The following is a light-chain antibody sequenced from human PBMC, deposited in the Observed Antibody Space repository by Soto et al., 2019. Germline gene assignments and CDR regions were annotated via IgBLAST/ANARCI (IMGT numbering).Light chain of an antibody. J-gene: IGKJ5*01. V-gene: IGKV3-11*01. CDR3: QQRST. CDR2: DAS. CDR1: QSVSSY. Sequence: EIVLTQSPATLSLSPGERATLSCRASQSVSSYLAWYQQKPGQAPRLLIYDASNRATGIPARFSGSGSGTDFTLTLRRLEPEDFAVYLCQQRSTFGQGTRLEIK.